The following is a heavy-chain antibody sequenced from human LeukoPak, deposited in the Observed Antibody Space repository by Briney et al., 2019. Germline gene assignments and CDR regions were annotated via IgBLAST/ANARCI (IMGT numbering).Heavy chain of an antibody. D-gene: IGHD4-23*01. CDR3: ATDDVRWSH. V-gene: IGHV3-15*01. Sequence: GGSLRLSCAASGLTFSEAWLSWVRQAAGKGLEWVGRIKSKTDGETREYGTPVKGRFIISRDDSKNTLFLQMNSLKDDDTAMYFCATDDVRWSHWGQGTLVTVSS. CDR2: IKSKTDGETR. J-gene: IGHJ4*02. CDR1: GLTFSEAW.